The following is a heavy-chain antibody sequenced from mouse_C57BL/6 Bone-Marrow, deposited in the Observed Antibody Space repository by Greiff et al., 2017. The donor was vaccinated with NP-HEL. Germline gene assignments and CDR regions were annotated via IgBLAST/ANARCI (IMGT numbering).Heavy chain of an antibody. Sequence: EVKVVESGGGLVKPGGSLKLSCAASGFTFSDYGMHWVRQAPEKGLEWVAYISSGSSTIYYADTVKGRFTISRDNAKNTLFLQMTSLRSEDTAMYYCARPAYYYGSSYENAMDYWGQGTSVTVSS. V-gene: IGHV5-17*01. CDR1: GFTFSDYG. D-gene: IGHD1-1*01. CDR2: ISSGSSTI. CDR3: ARPAYYYGSSYENAMDY. J-gene: IGHJ4*01.